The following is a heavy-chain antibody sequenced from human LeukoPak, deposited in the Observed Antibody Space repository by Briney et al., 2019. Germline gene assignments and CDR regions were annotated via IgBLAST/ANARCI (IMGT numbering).Heavy chain of an antibody. CDR2: IYTSGST. Sequence: PSETLSLTCPVSGGSISSYCWSWIRQPPGKGLERIGYIYTSGSTNYNPSLKSRVTISVDTSKNQFSLKLSSVTAADTAVYYCARHSLGSSWYLVAFDIWGQGTMVTVSS. V-gene: IGHV4-4*09. D-gene: IGHD6-13*01. CDR1: GGSISSYC. J-gene: IGHJ3*02. CDR3: ARHSLGSSWYLVAFDI.